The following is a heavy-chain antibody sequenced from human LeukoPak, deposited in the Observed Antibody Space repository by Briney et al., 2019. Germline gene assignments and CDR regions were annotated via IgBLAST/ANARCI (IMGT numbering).Heavy chain of an antibody. CDR1: GFTFSSYW. CDR2: IKEDGSEK. V-gene: IGHV3-7*01. D-gene: IGHD1-26*01. Sequence: GGSLRLSCAASGFTFSSYWMSWVRQAPGKGLEEVANIKEDGSEKFYVDSLKGRFTIFRDNAENSMYGLINSLRADHTAVYYCARDKIVGATIFDSWGKGPLVTVSS. J-gene: IGHJ4*02. CDR3: ARDKIVGATIFDS.